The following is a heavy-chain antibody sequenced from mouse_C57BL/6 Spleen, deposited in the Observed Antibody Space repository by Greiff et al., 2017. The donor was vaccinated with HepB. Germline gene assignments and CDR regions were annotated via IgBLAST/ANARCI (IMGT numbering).Heavy chain of an antibody. CDR1: GFTFSDYG. V-gene: IGHV5-17*01. CDR2: ISSGSSTI. CDR3: ARGELLLTDYAMDY. Sequence: DVHLVESGGGLVKPGGSLKLYCAASGFTFSDYGMHWVRQAPEKGLEWVAYISSGSSTIYYADTVKGRFTISRDNDENTLFLQMTSLRSEDTAMSYCARGELLLTDYAMDYWGQGTSVTVSS. J-gene: IGHJ4*01. D-gene: IGHD2-12*01.